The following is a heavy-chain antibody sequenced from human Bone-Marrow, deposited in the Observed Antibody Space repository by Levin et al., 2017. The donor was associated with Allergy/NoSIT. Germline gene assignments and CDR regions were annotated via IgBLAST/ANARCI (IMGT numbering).Heavy chain of an antibody. V-gene: IGHV1-8*01. Sequence: ASVKVSCKASGDTFSSYDINWVRQASGQGLEWMGWMNPNSGNTVYAKKFQGRVTMTRNTSISTAYMDLSSLRSDDTATYYCATGQGHLVGPPWGQGTLVTVS. D-gene: IGHD6-6*01. CDR2: MNPNSGNT. CDR1: GDTFSSYD. J-gene: IGHJ5*02. CDR3: ATGQGHLVGPP.